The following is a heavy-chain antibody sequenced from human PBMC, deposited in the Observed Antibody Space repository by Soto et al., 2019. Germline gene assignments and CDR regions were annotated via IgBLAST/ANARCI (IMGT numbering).Heavy chain of an antibody. CDR3: ASLRRDGYNSYYYYGMDV. V-gene: IGHV4-59*01. J-gene: IGHJ6*02. Sequence: QVQLQKSGPGLVKPSETLSLTCTVSGGSISSYYWSWIRQPPGKGLEWIGYIYYSGSTNYNPSLKSRVTISEDTSKNQFSLKLSSVTAADTAVYYCASLRRDGYNSYYYYGMDVWGQGTTVTVSS. D-gene: IGHD5-12*01. CDR1: GGSISSYY. CDR2: IYYSGST.